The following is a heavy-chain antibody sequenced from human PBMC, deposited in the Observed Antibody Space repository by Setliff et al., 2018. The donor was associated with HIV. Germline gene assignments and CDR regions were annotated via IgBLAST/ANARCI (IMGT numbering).Heavy chain of an antibody. CDR3: ARDLKSGSYSPGAFDI. D-gene: IGHD1-26*01. CDR1: NYSITSNYY. Sequence: TSETLCLTCIVSNYSITSNYYWAWIRQPPGQGLEWIGSINHGGKTYYSPSLKSRVAISVDTSKNQFSLHFQSVTAADTALYFCARDLKSGSYSPGAFDIWGQGTMVTVSS. J-gene: IGHJ3*02. CDR2: INHGGKT. V-gene: IGHV4-38-2*02.